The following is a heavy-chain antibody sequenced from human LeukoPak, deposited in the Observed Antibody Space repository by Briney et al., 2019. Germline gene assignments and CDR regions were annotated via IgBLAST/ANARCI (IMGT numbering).Heavy chain of an antibody. D-gene: IGHD3-10*01. CDR1: GGSISSYY. CDR3: ARDAGNYYGSGSPFHAFDI. CDR2: IYTSGST. Sequence: SETLSLTCTVSGGSISSYYWSWIRQPAGKGLEWIGRIYTSGSTNYNPSLKSRVTISVDTSKNQFSLKLSSVTAADTAVYYCARDAGNYYGSGSPFHAFDIWGQGTMVTVSS. J-gene: IGHJ3*02. V-gene: IGHV4-4*07.